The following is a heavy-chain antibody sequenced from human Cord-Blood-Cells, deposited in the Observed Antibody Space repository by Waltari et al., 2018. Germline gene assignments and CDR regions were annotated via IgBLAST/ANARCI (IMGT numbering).Heavy chain of an antibody. CDR3: ASAPQYYDFWSGYWGDAFDI. CDR2: IIPIFGTA. V-gene: IGHV1-69*01. J-gene: IGHJ3*02. D-gene: IGHD3-3*01. Sequence: QVQLVQSGAEVKKPGSSVKVSCKASGGTFSSYAISWVRQAPGQGREWMGGIIPIFGTANYAQKFQGRVTITADESTSTAYMELSSLRSEDTAVYYCASAPQYYDFWSGYWGDAFDIWGQGTMVTVSS. CDR1: GGTFSSYA.